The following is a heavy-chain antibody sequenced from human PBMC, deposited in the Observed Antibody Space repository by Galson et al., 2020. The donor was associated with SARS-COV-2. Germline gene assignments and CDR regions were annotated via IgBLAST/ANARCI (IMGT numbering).Heavy chain of an antibody. CDR1: GYTFTGYY. D-gene: IGHD2-21*02. CDR2: INPNSGGT. V-gene: IGHV1-2*04. J-gene: IGHJ3*02. CDR3: ARTYQVTTSVGAFDI. Sequence: ASVKVSCKASGYTFTGYYMHWVRQAPGQGLEWMGWINPNSGGTNYAQKFQGWVTMTRDTSISTAYMELSRLRSDDTAVYYCARTYQVTTSVGAFDIWGQGTMVTVSS.